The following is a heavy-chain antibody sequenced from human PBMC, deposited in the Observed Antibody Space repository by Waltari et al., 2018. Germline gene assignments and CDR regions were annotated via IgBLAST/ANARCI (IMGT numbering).Heavy chain of an antibody. Sequence: QVQLQQWGAGLLKPSETLSLTCAVYGGSFSGYYWSWIRTPPGKGLEWIGEINHSGSTNYNPSLKSRVTISVDTSKNQFSLKLSSVTAADTAVYYCARGGGNCSGGSCFSGWFDPWGQGTLVTVSS. J-gene: IGHJ5*02. CDR3: ARGGGNCSGGSCFSGWFDP. V-gene: IGHV4-34*01. CDR1: GGSFSGYY. D-gene: IGHD2-15*01. CDR2: INHSGST.